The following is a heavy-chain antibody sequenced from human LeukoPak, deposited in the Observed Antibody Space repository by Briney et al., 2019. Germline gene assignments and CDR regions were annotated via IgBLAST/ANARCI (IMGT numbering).Heavy chain of an antibody. V-gene: IGHV3-30*18. J-gene: IGHJ4*02. CDR3: AKGPLWYQLLPFDY. CDR1: GFTFSSYG. CDR2: ISYGGSNK. Sequence: GGTLRLSCAASGFTFSSYGKHWVRKAPGTGLELVAVISYGGSNKYYADPVKGRFTISRDNSKNTLYLQMNSLRAEETAVYYCAKGPLWYQLLPFDYWGQGTLVTVSS. D-gene: IGHD2-2*01.